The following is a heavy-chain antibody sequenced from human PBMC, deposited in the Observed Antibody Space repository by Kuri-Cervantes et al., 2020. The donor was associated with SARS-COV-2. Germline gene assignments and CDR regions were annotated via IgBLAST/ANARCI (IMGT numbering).Heavy chain of an antibody. V-gene: IGHV4-59*02. J-gene: IGHJ4*02. Sequence: SETLTLPFTVSGDSVSSRYWSGIRQPPAKGLEYIAYIYNSGSTNYNPSSKSRATISVDTSKNQFSLWLNSVTAADTAVYYCARGINDYADYVLDYWGQGTLVTVSS. CDR3: ARGINDYADYVLDY. D-gene: IGHD4-17*01. CDR2: IYNSGST. CDR1: GDSVSSRY.